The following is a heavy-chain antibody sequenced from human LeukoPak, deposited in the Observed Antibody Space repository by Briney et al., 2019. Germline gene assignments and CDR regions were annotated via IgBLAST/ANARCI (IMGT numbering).Heavy chain of an antibody. CDR2: ITSSSTYT. J-gene: IGHJ4*02. Sequence: GGSLRLSCAASGFSFSSYNMNWVRQTPGKGLEWVSSITSSSTYTFYADSVKGRFTISRDNAKNSLYLQMNSLRVEDTGVYYCARDGRWINYYDGSSPVWGQGALVTVSS. CDR1: GFSFSSYN. D-gene: IGHD3-22*01. V-gene: IGHV3-21*01. CDR3: ARDGRWINYYDGSSPV.